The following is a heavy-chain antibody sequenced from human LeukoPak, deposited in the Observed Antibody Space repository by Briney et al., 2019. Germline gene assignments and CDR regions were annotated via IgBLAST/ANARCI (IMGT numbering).Heavy chain of an antibody. V-gene: IGHV5-51*01. CDR2: IYPTDSET. CDR3: ARRRRDISGSYSTADALDI. D-gene: IGHD3-22*01. Sequence: GEALKISCKGSGYSFSSYWIGWVRQMPGKGLEWRGIIYPTDSETRYSPSCQGQVTMSPDKSISMAYLQWSRLKASDTAMYYCARRRRDISGSYSTADALDIWGQATMPTVSS. J-gene: IGHJ3*02. CDR1: GYSFSSYW.